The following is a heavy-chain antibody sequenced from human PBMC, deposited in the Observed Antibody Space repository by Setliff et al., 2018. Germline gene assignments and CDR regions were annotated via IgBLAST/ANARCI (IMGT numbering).Heavy chain of an antibody. Sequence: AASVKVSCKAAGYTFTDYGITWVRQAPGQGLEWMGWVSAYTGNAYYAHRLQDRVALTTDKSTGTAYMELRSLRSDDTAVYYCAISTLSICSGGSCPNAFDVWGQGTMVTVSS. CDR2: VSAYTGNA. V-gene: IGHV1-18*01. CDR1: GYTFTDYG. D-gene: IGHD2-15*01. CDR3: AISTLSICSGGSCPNAFDV. J-gene: IGHJ3*01.